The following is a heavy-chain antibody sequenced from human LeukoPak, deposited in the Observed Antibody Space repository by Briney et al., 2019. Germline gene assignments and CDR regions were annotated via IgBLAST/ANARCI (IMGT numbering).Heavy chain of an antibody. Sequence: PSQTLSLTCTVSGGSVSSGGYYWSWIRQPPGKGLEWIGEINHGGITTYNPSLKSRVTISVDTSKNQFSLKLSSVTAADTAVYYCARALGLGNSGPFDTWGQGTLVTVSS. CDR3: ARALGLGNSGPFDT. CDR2: INHGGIT. D-gene: IGHD6-19*01. J-gene: IGHJ5*02. CDR1: GGSVSSGGYY. V-gene: IGHV4-61*08.